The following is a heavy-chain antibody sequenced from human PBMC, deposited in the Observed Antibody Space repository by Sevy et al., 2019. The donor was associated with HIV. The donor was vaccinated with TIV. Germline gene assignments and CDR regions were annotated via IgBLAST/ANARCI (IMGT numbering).Heavy chain of an antibody. CDR1: GGSISSSSYY. J-gene: IGHJ6*02. CDR2: IYYSGST. V-gene: IGHV4-39*01. D-gene: IGHD2-2*01. CDR3: ASLPAATGLGLNYYYYGMDV. Sequence: SETLSLTCTVSGGSISSSSYYWGWIRQPPGKGLEWIGSIYYSGSTYYNPSLKSRVTISVDTSKNQFSLKLSPVTAADTAVYYCASLPAATGLGLNYYYYGMDVWGQGTTVTVSS.